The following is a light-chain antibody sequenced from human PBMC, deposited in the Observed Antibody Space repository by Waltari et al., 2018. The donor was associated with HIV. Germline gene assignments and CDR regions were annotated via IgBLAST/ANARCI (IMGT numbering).Light chain of an antibody. Sequence: DIQLTQYPSSVSASIGDRVTITCRAAEDANIWLAWYHQRPGEAPRSLIYAAFTLQGGVPSRFSGSGFGTHFTLTIDNMQPEDFGTYYCQQYNRFPATFGGGTTVDI. CDR1: EDANIW. CDR2: AAF. CDR3: QQYNRFPAT. V-gene: IGKV1D-16*01. J-gene: IGKJ4*01.